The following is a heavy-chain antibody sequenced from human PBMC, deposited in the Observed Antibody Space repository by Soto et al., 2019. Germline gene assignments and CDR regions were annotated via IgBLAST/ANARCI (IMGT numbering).Heavy chain of an antibody. CDR3: ARDPAAAARYGMDV. CDR1: GYSFTSYW. D-gene: IGHD6-13*01. Sequence: PGESLKISCKGSGYSFTSYWIGWVRQMPGKGLEWMGIIYPGDSDTRYSPSFQGQVTISADKSISTAYLQWSSLRSEDTAVYYCARDPAAAARYGMDVWGQGTKVTVSS. J-gene: IGHJ6*02. CDR2: IYPGDSDT. V-gene: IGHV5-51*01.